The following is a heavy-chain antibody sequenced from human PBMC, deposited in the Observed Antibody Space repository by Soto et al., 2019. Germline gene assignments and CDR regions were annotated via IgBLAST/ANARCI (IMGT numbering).Heavy chain of an antibody. Sequence: QVQLQESGPGLVKPSETLSLTCTVSGGSISSYYWSWIRQPPGKGLEWIGYIYYSGSTNYNPSLKSRVTISVDTSKNQFPLKLSSVTAADTAVYYCARDRGREEPVYYYYYGMDVWGQGTTVTVSS. CDR1: GGSISSYY. V-gene: IGHV4-59*01. CDR2: IYYSGST. D-gene: IGHD1-1*01. J-gene: IGHJ6*02. CDR3: ARDRGREEPVYYYYYGMDV.